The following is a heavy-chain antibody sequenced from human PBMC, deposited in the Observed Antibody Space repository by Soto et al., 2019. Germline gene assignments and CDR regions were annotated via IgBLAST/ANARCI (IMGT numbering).Heavy chain of an antibody. CDR1: GFTFSSYS. CDR3: ARDEGIGWYCGMDV. V-gene: IGHV3-21*01. J-gene: IGHJ6*04. CDR2: ISSSSSYI. D-gene: IGHD6-13*01. Sequence: GGSLRSSCAASGFTFSSYSMNWVRQAPGKGREWVSSISSSSSYIYYADSVKGRFTISRDNPKNSLYLQMNSLRAEDTAVYYCARDEGIGWYCGMDVWGKGSTVTVS.